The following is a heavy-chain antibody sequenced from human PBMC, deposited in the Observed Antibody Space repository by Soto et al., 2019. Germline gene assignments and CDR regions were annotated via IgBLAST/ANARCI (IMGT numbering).Heavy chain of an antibody. J-gene: IGHJ4*02. V-gene: IGHV3-33*03. CDR2: IWYDGSNK. CDR1: GFPFSSYG. CDR3: AGSIN. Sequence: VGSLRLSCASSGFPFSSYGMHCVRHSPGKGLDWVGVIWYDGSNKDYEESVKGRFTISRENSKNILYLQMNSLRADDTAVYYCAGSINWGQGTLVTVSS.